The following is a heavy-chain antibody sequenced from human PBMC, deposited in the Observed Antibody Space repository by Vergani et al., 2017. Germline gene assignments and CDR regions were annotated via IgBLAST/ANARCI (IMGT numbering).Heavy chain of an antibody. CDR1: GFSFNSYW. CDR2: IKSDGSIT. Sequence: DVHLAESGGGFFQPGGSLRLSCSASGFSFNSYWMHWVRQVPGKGLLWVSRIKSDGSITAYADSVKGRFTISRDNAQNTLYLQMNSLRAEDTAVYYCVLGQFGSYYYYGMDVWGQGTTVTVSS. D-gene: IGHD3-16*01. V-gene: IGHV3-74*03. CDR3: VLGQFGSYYYYGMDV. J-gene: IGHJ6*02.